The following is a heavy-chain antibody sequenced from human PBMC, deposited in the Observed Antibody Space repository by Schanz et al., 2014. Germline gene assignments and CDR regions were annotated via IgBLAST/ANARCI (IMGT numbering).Heavy chain of an antibody. Sequence: QVQLVQSGAEVKKPGASVKVSCKASGYTFAVYYIHWVRQAPGQGLEFMGWINPNSGDTEYGQQFEGRVTLTRDTSITTAYMDLSGLTSDDTAVYYCAREKGHGYSGLSWGQGTLLAVSS. CDR3: AREKGHGYSGLS. CDR2: INPNSGDT. V-gene: IGHV1-2*02. J-gene: IGHJ5*02. CDR1: GYTFAVYY. D-gene: IGHD5-12*01.